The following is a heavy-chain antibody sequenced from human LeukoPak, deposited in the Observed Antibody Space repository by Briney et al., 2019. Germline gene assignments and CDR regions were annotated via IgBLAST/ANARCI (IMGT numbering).Heavy chain of an antibody. Sequence: PGRSLRLSCAASGFTFSSYGMHWVRQAPGKGLEWVAVISYDGSNKYYADSVKGRFTISRDNAKNSLYLQMNSLRAEDTAVYYCARAAGSKAPGYYYMDVWGKGTTVTVSS. V-gene: IGHV3-30*03. CDR1: GFTFSSYG. CDR2: ISYDGSNK. J-gene: IGHJ6*03. CDR3: ARAAGSKAPGYYYMDV.